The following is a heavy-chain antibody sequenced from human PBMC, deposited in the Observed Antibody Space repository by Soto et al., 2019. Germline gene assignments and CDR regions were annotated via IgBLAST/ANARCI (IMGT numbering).Heavy chain of an antibody. CDR1: GYTFTGYY. CDR3: ARDYYGSGSSPFYY. J-gene: IGHJ4*02. Sequence: ASVKVSCKASGYTFTGYYMHWVRQAPGQGLEWMGWINPNSGGTNYAQKFQGWVTMTRDTSISTAYMELSRLRSDDTAVYYCARDYYGSGSSPFYYWGQGTLVTVSS. D-gene: IGHD3-10*01. V-gene: IGHV1-2*04. CDR2: INPNSGGT.